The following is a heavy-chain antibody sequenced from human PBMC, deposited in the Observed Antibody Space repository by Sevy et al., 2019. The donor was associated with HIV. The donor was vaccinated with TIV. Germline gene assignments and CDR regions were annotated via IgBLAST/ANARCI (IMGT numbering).Heavy chain of an antibody. CDR3: ARAWYYDSSGYYSLFH. Sequence: ASVKVSCKASGGTFSSYAISWVRQAPGQGLEWMGGIIPIFGTANYAQKFQGRVTITADESTSTAHMELSSLRSEDTAVYYCARAWYYDSSGYYSLFHWGQGTLVTVSS. D-gene: IGHD3-22*01. V-gene: IGHV1-69*13. CDR1: GGTFSSYA. CDR2: IIPIFGTA. J-gene: IGHJ4*02.